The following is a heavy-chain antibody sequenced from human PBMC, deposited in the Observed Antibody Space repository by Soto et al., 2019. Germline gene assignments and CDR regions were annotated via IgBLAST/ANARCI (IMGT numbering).Heavy chain of an antibody. V-gene: IGHV3-33*01. CDR2: IWYDGSNK. Sequence: GGSLRLSCAASGFTFSSYGMHWVRQAPGKGLEWVAVIWYDGSNKYYADSVKGRFTISRDNSKNTLYLQMNSLRAEDTAVYYCARDRWFGELHYYYYYYMDVWGKGTTVTVSS. CDR1: GFTFSSYG. D-gene: IGHD3-10*01. J-gene: IGHJ6*03. CDR3: ARDRWFGELHYYYYYYMDV.